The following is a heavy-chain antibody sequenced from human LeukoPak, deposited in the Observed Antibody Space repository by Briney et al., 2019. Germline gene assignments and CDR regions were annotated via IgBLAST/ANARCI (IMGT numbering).Heavy chain of an antibody. V-gene: IGHV3-33*06. CDR1: GFTFSSYG. CDR3: AKGLRRITMIVD. D-gene: IGHD3-22*01. J-gene: IGHJ3*01. CDR2: IWYDGSNK. Sequence: GGSLRLSCAASGFTFSSYGMHWVRQAPGKGLEWVAVIWYDGSNKYYADSVKGRFTISRDNSKNTLYLQMNSLRAEDTAVYYCAKGLRRITMIVDWGQGTMVTVSS.